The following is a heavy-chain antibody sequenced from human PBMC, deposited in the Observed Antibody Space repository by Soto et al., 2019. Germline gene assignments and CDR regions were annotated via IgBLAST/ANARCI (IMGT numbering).Heavy chain of an antibody. D-gene: IGHD6-19*01. CDR1: GGSISSSSYY. J-gene: IGHJ6*04. CDR3: ASNGIAVAGTRGGAGMDV. V-gene: IGHV4-39*01. CDR2: IYYSGST. Sequence: PSETLSLTCTVSGGSISSSSYYWGWIRQPPGKGLEWIGSIYYSGSTYYKPSLKSRVTISVDTSKNQFSLKLSSVTAADTAVFYFASNGIAVAGTRGGAGMDVWGKGTTVTVSS.